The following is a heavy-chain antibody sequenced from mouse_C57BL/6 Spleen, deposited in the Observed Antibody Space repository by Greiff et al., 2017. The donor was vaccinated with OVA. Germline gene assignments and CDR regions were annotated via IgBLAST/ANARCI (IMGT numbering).Heavy chain of an antibody. D-gene: IGHD1-1*01. CDR2: IYPGDGDT. Sequence: VQLQQSGAELVKPGASVKISCKASGYAFSSYWMNWVKQRPGKGLEWIGQIYPGDGDTNYNGKFKGKATLTADKSSSTAYIQLSSLTSEDSAVYFCARRIVGSYAMDYWGQGTSVTVSS. CDR1: GYAFSSYW. J-gene: IGHJ4*01. CDR3: ARRIVGSYAMDY. V-gene: IGHV1-80*01.